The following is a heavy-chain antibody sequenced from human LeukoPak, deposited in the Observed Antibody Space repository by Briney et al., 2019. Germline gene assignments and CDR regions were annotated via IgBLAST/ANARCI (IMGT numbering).Heavy chain of an antibody. CDR3: TTSAAATPLYFYYYIDV. J-gene: IGHJ6*03. D-gene: IGHD6-25*01. CDR1: GFTFSSYW. V-gene: IGHV3-15*01. Sequence: GGSLRLSCAASGFTFSSYWMSWVRQAPGKGLEWVGRIKSKIDGGKTDYDAGVKGRFTISRYDSKNTLYLQMSSLKTEDTAVYYCTTSAAATPLYFYYYIDVWGEGTTVIISS. CDR2: IKSKIDGGKT.